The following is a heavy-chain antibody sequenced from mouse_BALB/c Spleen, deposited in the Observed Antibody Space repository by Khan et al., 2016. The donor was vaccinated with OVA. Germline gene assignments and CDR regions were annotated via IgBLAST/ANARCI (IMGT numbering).Heavy chain of an antibody. D-gene: IGHD2-3*01. J-gene: IGHJ4*01. CDR1: GYSITSDYA. CDR3: ARDGSRYNYAMDY. V-gene: IGHV3-2*02. CDR2: IIYSGST. Sequence: EVQLQESGPGLVKPSQSLSLTCTVTGYSITSDYAWNWIRQFPGNKLEWMGYIIYSGSTTYNPALKSRISITRDTSKNQFFLQLNSVTTEDTATYYCARDGSRYNYAMDYWGQGTSVTVSS.